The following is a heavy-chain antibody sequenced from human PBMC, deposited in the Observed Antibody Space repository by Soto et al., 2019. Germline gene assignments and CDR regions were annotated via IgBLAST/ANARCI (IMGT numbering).Heavy chain of an antibody. CDR3: ARGVTIGSVPPFDL. CDR1: GGTFSSYS. D-gene: IGHD1-26*01. J-gene: IGHJ4*02. CDR2: FSPILGTT. Sequence: QVQLVQSGAEVKEPGSSVKVSCKASGGTFSSYSFSWVRQAPGQGLEWMGGFSPILGTTNYAQNFLVRVTITADEFTSTVYLELSSLRPEDTAVYYGARGVTIGSVPPFDLWGQGTLVTVSS. V-gene: IGHV1-69*11.